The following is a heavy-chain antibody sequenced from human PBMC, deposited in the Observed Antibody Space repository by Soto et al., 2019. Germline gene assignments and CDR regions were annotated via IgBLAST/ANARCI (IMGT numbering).Heavy chain of an antibody. CDR3: AREGYYSGSGTYAPPRYYGMDV. J-gene: IGHJ6*02. D-gene: IGHD3-10*01. CDR1: GYTFSSYG. Sequence: QVQLVQSGAEVKRAGASVKVSCKASGYTFSSYGLSWVRQAPGQGLEWRGWISDYNGNTDYAQKFQGRVIMTTETSTRTAYMELRSLRSDDTAVYFCAREGYYSGSGTYAPPRYYGMDVWGQGTTVTVSS. V-gene: IGHV1-18*01. CDR2: ISDYNGNT.